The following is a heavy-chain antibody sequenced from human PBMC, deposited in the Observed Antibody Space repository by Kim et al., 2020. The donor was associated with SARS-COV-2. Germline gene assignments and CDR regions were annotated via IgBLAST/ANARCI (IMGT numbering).Heavy chain of an antibody. V-gene: IGHV1-69*13. CDR3: AGVVPPIDYYYYGMDV. CDR2: IIPIFGTA. D-gene: IGHD2-2*01. Sequence: SVKVSCKASGGTFSSYAISWVRQAPGQGLEWMGGIIPIFGTANYAQKFQGRVTITADESTSTAYMELSSLRSEDTAVYYCAGVVPPIDYYYYGMDVWGQGTTVTVSS. CDR1: GGTFSSYA. J-gene: IGHJ6*02.